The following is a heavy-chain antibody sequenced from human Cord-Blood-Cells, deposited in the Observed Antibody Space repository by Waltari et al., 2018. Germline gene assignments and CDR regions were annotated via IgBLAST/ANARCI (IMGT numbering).Heavy chain of an antibody. J-gene: IGHJ4*02. D-gene: IGHD3-10*01. CDR2: IYYSGST. CDR1: GGSISSSSYY. V-gene: IGHV4-39*01. Sequence: QLQLQESGPGLVKPSETLSLTCTVSGGSISSSSYYWGWFRQPPGKGLEWIGSIYYSGSTYYNPSLKSRVTISVDTSKNQFSLKLSSVTAADTAVYYCARGGGMDYYGSGSYYDYWGQGTLVTVSS. CDR3: ARGGGMDYYGSGSYYDY.